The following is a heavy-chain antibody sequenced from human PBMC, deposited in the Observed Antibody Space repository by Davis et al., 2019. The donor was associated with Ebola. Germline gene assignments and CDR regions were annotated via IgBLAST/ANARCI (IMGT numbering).Heavy chain of an antibody. V-gene: IGHV1-18*01. D-gene: IGHD6-6*01. Sequence: ASVQVSCKASGYTFTSYGISWVRQAPGQGLEWMGWISAYNGNTNYAQKLQGRVTMTTDTSTSTAYMELRSLRSDDTAVYYCARVRERPRSIAARTTIDYWGQGTLVTVSS. CDR2: ISAYNGNT. CDR3: ARVRERPRSIAARTTIDY. CDR1: GYTFTSYG. J-gene: IGHJ4*02.